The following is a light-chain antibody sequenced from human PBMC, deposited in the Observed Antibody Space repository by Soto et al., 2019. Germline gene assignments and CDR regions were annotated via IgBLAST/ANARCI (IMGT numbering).Light chain of an antibody. CDR2: KAS. V-gene: IGKV1-5*03. CDR1: QSISTW. Sequence: DIQMTQSPSTLSASVGDRVTITCRASQSISTWLAWYQQKPGKAPKLLIYKASSLEGGVPSRFSGSGSGTEFNITVSGLQPDDFATYYCQQYNTYPLTFGGGTTVEIK. J-gene: IGKJ4*01. CDR3: QQYNTYPLT.